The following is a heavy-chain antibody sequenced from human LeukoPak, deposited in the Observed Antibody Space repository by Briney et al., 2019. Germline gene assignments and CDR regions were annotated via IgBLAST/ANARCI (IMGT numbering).Heavy chain of an antibody. J-gene: IGHJ4*02. CDR1: GFTFHNYA. V-gene: IGHV3-43D*03. Sequence: GGSLRPSCEASGFTFHNYAMHWVRQSPGKGLEWVSLITWDGGLTYYADFVQGRFTISRDNSHNSLYLQMDSLRTEDTALHYCVKTVGRAVAGSFDYWGQGTLVTVSS. D-gene: IGHD6-19*01. CDR3: VKTVGRAVAGSFDY. CDR2: ITWDGGLT.